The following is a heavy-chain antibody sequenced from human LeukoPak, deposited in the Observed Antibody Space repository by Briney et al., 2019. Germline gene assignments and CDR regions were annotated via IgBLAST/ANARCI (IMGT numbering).Heavy chain of an antibody. CDR3: ARDGRPFDY. J-gene: IGHJ4*02. CDR2: IDSRSATI. Sequence: GGSLRLSCAASGFTFSSYSMSWARQAPGKGLERVSFIDSRSATIYYADSVEGRLTISRDNAKNSLYLQMNSLRDEDTAVYYCARDGRPFDYWGQGTLVTVSA. V-gene: IGHV3-48*02. CDR1: GFTFSSYS.